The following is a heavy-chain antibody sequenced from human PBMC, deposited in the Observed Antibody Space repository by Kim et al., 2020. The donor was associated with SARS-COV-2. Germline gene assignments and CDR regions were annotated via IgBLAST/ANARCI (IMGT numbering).Heavy chain of an antibody. CDR3: TTEFSMYYDFWSGFKGFDP. D-gene: IGHD3-3*01. V-gene: IGHV3-15*01. Sequence: GGSLRLSCAASGFTFSNAWMSWVRQAPGKGLEWVGRIKSKTDGGTTDYAAPVKGRFTISRDDSKNTLYLQMNSLKTEDTAVYYCTTEFSMYYDFWSGFKGFDPWGQGTLVTVSS. CDR1: GFTFSNAW. CDR2: IKSKTDGGTT. J-gene: IGHJ5*02.